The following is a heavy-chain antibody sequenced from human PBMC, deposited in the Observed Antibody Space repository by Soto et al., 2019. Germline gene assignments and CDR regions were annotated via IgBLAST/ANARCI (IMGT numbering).Heavy chain of an antibody. CDR1: GGTFSSYA. D-gene: IGHD5-18*01. V-gene: IGHV1-69*06. CDR3: ARRAAYSYGWDYYYGMDV. CDR2: IIPIFGTA. J-gene: IGHJ6*02. Sequence: SVKVSCKASGGTFSSYAISWVRQAPGQGLEWMGGIIPIFGTANYAQKFQGRVTITADKSTSTAYMELSSLRSEDTAVYYCARRAAYSYGWDYYYGMDVWGQGTTVTVSS.